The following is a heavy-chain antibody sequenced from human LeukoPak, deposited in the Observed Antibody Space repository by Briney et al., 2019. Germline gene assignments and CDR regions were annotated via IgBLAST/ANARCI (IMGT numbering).Heavy chain of an antibody. CDR2: IYSGGAT. V-gene: IGHV3-66*01. D-gene: IGHD3-22*01. Sequence: PGGSLRLSCAASGFTVSSNYMSWVRQAPGKGLEGVSVIYSGGATFYADSVKGRFTISRDDSKNTLYLQLNSLRAEDTAVYYCATSDYSYSTGYYLRDWGQGTLVTVSS. J-gene: IGHJ4*02. CDR3: ATSDYSYSTGYYLRD. CDR1: GFTVSSNY.